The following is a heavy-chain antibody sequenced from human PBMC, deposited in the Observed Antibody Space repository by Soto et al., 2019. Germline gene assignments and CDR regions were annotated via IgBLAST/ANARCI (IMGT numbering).Heavy chain of an antibody. V-gene: IGHV3-33*01. Sequence: GSLRLSCAASGFTFSSYGMHWVRQAPGKGLEWVAVIWYDGSNKYYADSVKGRFTISRDNSKNTLYLQMNSLRAEDTAVYYCARGFGYSYGPPAGMDVWGQGTTVTVSS. J-gene: IGHJ6*02. CDR3: ARGFGYSYGPPAGMDV. D-gene: IGHD5-18*01. CDR1: GFTFSSYG. CDR2: IWYDGSNK.